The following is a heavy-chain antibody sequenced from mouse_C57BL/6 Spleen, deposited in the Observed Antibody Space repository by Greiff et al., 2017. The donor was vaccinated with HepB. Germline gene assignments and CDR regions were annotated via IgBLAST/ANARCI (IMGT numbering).Heavy chain of an antibody. CDR3: TRGGYYHPYFDY. J-gene: IGHJ2*01. V-gene: IGHV5-9-1*02. Sequence: EVQGVESGEGLVKPGGSLKLSCAASGFTFSSYAMSWVRQTPEKRLEWVAYISSGGDYIYYADTVKGRFTISRDNARNTLYLQMSSLKSEDTAMYYCTRGGYYHPYFDYWGQGTTLTVSS. CDR1: GFTFSSYA. CDR2: ISSGGDYI. D-gene: IGHD1-1*02.